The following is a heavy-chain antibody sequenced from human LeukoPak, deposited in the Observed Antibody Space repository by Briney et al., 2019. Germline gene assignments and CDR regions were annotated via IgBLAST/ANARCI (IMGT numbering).Heavy chain of an antibody. D-gene: IGHD6-13*01. J-gene: IGHJ4*02. CDR2: IYYSGST. CDR1: GGSISSSSYY. V-gene: IGHV4-39*01. Sequence: SETLSLTCTVSGGSISSSSYYWGWIRQPPGKGLEWIGSIYYSGSTYYNPSLKSRVTISVDTSKNQFSLKLSSVTAADTAVYYCARTGGSSWLFDYWGQGTLVSVSS. CDR3: ARTGGSSWLFDY.